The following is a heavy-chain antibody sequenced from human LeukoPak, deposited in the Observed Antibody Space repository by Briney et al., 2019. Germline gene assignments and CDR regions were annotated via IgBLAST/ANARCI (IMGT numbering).Heavy chain of an antibody. CDR3: ARHDYGGNSGDY. D-gene: IGHD4-23*01. CDR2: IYSGDNI. Sequence: PGGSLRLSCAASGFTVSSNYMSWVRQAPGKGLEWVPIIYSGDNIYYADSVKGRFTISRDNSKNTLYLQMNSLRAEDTAVYYCARHDYGGNSGDYWGQGTLVTVSS. CDR1: GFTVSSNY. V-gene: IGHV3-53*01. J-gene: IGHJ4*02.